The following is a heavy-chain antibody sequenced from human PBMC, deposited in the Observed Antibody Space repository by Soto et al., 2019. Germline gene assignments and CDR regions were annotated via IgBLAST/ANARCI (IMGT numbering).Heavy chain of an antibody. CDR2: IYWDDDK. Sequence: QITLKESGPTLVKPTQTLTLTCTFSGFSLSTSGVGVGWIRQPPGKALEWLALIYWDDDKRYSPSLKSRPTIXXDTSQNQVFLTMTNMDPVDTATYYCAHRSQLVLDYWGQGTLVTVSS. J-gene: IGHJ4*02. CDR1: GFSLSTSGVG. CDR3: AHRSQLVLDY. D-gene: IGHD6-13*01. V-gene: IGHV2-5*02.